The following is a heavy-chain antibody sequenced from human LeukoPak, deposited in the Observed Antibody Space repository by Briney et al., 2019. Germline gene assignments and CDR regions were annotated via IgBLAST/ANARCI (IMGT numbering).Heavy chain of an antibody. Sequence: SETLSLTCSVSGGSISSYYWSWIRQPPGKGLEWLGHIYSSGSTTDNPSLKSRVTISVDTSKNQLSLKLTSVTPADTAVYYCASFSSFRDSSGYYLDYWGQGILVTVSS. CDR3: ASFSSFRDSSGYYLDY. J-gene: IGHJ4*02. CDR1: GGSISSYY. CDR2: IYSSGST. V-gene: IGHV4-59*01. D-gene: IGHD3-22*01.